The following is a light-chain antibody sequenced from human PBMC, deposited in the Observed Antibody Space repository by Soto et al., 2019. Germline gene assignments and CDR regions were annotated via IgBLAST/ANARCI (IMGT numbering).Light chain of an antibody. CDR3: QSYDSSLSGSV. J-gene: IGLJ3*02. Sequence: QSVLTQPPSVSGAPGQRVTISCTGSSSNIGAPYDVHWYQQLPGTAPKLLIYGNSNRPSGVPDRFSGSKSGTSASLAITGRQAAEEADYYCQSYDSSLSGSVFGGGTKLTVL. CDR2: GNS. V-gene: IGLV1-40*01. CDR1: SSNIGAPYD.